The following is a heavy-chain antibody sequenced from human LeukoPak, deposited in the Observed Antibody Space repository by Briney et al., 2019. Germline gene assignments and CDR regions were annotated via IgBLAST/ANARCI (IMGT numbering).Heavy chain of an antibody. D-gene: IGHD3-9*01. J-gene: IGHJ4*02. V-gene: IGHV3-7*01. CDR3: ARERDDILTGYNFDY. Sequence: GGSLRLSCAASGSTFSSYWMSWVRQAPGKGLEWVANIKQDGSEKYYVDSVKGRFTISRDNAKNSLYLQMNSLRAEDTAVYYCARERDDILTGYNFDYWGQGTLVTVSS. CDR1: GSTFSSYW. CDR2: IKQDGSEK.